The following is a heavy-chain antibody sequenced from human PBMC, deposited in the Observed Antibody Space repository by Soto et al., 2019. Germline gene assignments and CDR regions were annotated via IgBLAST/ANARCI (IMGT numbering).Heavy chain of an antibody. D-gene: IGHD2-15*01. J-gene: IGHJ6*02. V-gene: IGHV3-15*01. CDR2: LKSKTDGGTT. CDR1: GFTFSNAW. Sequence: PCGSLRLSCAASGFTFSNAWMSWVRQAPGKGLEWGVRLKSKTDGGTTESAAPVKGRFTISRDDSKNTLYLQMNSLKTEDTAVYYCTTAFSGDYYYYGMDVWGQGTTVTVSS. CDR3: TTAFSGDYYYYGMDV.